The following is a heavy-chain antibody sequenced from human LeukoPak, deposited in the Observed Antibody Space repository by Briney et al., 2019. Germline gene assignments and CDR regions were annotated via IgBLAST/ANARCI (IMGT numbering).Heavy chain of an antibody. CDR2: IYYSGST. J-gene: IGHJ5*02. Sequence: PSETLSLTCTVSGGSISSYYWSWIRQPPGKGLEWIGYIYYSGSTNYNPSLKSRVTISVDTSNNQFSLKLSSVTAADTAVYYCARGGKYYDILTGYSYSYWFDPWGQGTLVTVSS. CDR1: GGSISSYY. CDR3: ARGGKYYDILTGYSYSYWFDP. D-gene: IGHD3-9*01. V-gene: IGHV4-59*01.